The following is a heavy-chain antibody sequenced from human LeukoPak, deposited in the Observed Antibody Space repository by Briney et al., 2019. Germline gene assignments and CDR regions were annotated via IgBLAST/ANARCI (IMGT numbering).Heavy chain of an antibody. J-gene: IGHJ4*02. CDR1: GDSISNYY. D-gene: IGHD1-1*01. CDR2: IYTSGST. Sequence: PSETLSLTCAVSGDSISNYYWGWIRQPAGMGLEWNGRIYTSGSTDYNPSLKSRVTVSLDTSNNRFSLKLSSVTAADTAVYYCARESRLFPGDGYYLDHWGQGTLVTVSS. V-gene: IGHV4-4*07. CDR3: ARESRLFPGDGYYLDH.